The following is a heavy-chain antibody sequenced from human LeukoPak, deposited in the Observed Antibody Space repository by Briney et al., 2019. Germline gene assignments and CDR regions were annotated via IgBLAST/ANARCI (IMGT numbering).Heavy chain of an antibody. CDR2: IYYSGST. Sequence: SETLPLTCTVSGASISSYYWSWIRQPPGKGLEWIGYIYYSGSTNYNPSLKSRVTISVDTSKNQFSLKLSSVTAADTAVYYCARGVRYYYGMDVWGLGTTVTVSS. CDR3: ARGVRYYYGMDV. V-gene: IGHV4-59*01. J-gene: IGHJ6*02. CDR1: GASISSYY.